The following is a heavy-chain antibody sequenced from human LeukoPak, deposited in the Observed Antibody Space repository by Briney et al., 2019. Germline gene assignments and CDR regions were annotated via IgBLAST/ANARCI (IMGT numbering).Heavy chain of an antibody. D-gene: IGHD5-12*01. V-gene: IGHV3-23*01. CDR1: GLTFSSYA. CDR3: AKDIGDGYNVPY. Sequence: PGGSLRLSWAASGLTFSSYAMSWVGKAPGKGLEWVSAISGSGGSTYYADSVKGRFTISRDNSKNTLYLQMNSLRAEDTAVYYCAKDIGDGYNVPYWGQGTLVTVSS. CDR2: ISGSGGST. J-gene: IGHJ4*02.